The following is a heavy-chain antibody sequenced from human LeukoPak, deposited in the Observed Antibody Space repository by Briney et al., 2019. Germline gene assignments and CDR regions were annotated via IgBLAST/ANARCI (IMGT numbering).Heavy chain of an antibody. Sequence: GGSLRLSCAASGFTFSSYAMSWVRQAPGRGLEWVSAISGSGGSTYYADSVKGRFTISRDNSKNTLYLQMNSLRAEDTAVYYCAKAPRITMVRGVISRHNWFDPWGQGTPVTVSS. CDR3: AKAPRITMVRGVISRHNWFDP. D-gene: IGHD3-10*01. CDR2: ISGSGGST. V-gene: IGHV3-23*01. J-gene: IGHJ5*02. CDR1: GFTFSSYA.